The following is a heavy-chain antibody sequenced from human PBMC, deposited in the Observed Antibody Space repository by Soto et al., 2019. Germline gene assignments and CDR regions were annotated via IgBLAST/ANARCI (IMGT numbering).Heavy chain of an antibody. V-gene: IGHV3-72*01. CDR1: GFTFSDHY. Sequence: EVQLAESGGGLVQPGGSLRLSCAASGFTFSDHYMDWVRQAPGKGLEWVGRSRDKVHSHTTEYAASVKGRFTISRGDSENSLYLQMNSLNPEDTAVYYCARGVVSTGYFDYWGQGTLVTVSS. D-gene: IGHD5-12*01. CDR2: SRDKVHSHTT. J-gene: IGHJ4*02. CDR3: ARGVVSTGYFDY.